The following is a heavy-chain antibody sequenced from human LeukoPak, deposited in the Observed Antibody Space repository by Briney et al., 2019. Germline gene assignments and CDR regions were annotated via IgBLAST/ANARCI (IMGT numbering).Heavy chain of an antibody. CDR3: ARARTSVAAPDY. CDR2: IWYDGSNK. Sequence: GGSLRLSCAPSGFTFSSYDMHGVPQAPGKGLEWVADIWYDGSNKYYADSVKGRFTISRDNSKNTLCLQMNSLRVEDTAVYYCARARTSVAAPDYWGQGTLVTVSS. CDR1: GFTFSSYD. D-gene: IGHD2-15*01. V-gene: IGHV3-33*01. J-gene: IGHJ4*02.